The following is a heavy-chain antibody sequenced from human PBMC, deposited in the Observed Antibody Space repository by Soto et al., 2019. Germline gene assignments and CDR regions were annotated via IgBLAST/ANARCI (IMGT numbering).Heavy chain of an antibody. Sequence: PSETLSLTCTVSGGSISSSSYYWGWIRQPPGKGLEWIGSIYYSGSTYYNPSLKSRVTISVDTSKNQFSLKLSSVTAADTAVYYCVTLGYCTNGVCRDYWGQGTLVTVS. CDR3: VTLGYCTNGVCRDY. V-gene: IGHV4-39*01. CDR1: GGSISSSSYY. D-gene: IGHD2-8*01. CDR2: IYYSGST. J-gene: IGHJ4*02.